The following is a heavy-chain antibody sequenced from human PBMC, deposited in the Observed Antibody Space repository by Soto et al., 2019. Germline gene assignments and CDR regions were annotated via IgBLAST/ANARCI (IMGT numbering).Heavy chain of an antibody. V-gene: IGHV3-7*05. D-gene: IGHD6-13*01. J-gene: IGHJ4*02. Sequence: GGSLRLSCAASGFTFSSYWMSWVRQAPGKGLEWVANIKQDGSEKYYVDSVKGRFTISRDKAKNSLYLQMNSLRAEDTAVYYCARRAGYSSSWYVVDYWGQGTLVTVSS. CDR2: IKQDGSEK. CDR1: GFTFSSYW. CDR3: ARRAGYSSSWYVVDY.